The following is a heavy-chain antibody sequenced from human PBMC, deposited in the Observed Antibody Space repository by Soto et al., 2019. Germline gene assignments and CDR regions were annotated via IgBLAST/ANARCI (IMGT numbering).Heavy chain of an antibody. Sequence: GGSLRLSCAASGFTFSNYAMSWVRQAPGKGLEWVSTISGSGGSTYYADSVKGRFTISRDNSKNSLYLQMNSLRTEDTALYYCAKNIPRYYHYYGMVVWGKGTTVTVST. J-gene: IGHJ6*04. V-gene: IGHV3-23*01. CDR2: ISGSGGST. CDR3: AKNIPRYYHYYGMVV. CDR1: GFTFSNYA.